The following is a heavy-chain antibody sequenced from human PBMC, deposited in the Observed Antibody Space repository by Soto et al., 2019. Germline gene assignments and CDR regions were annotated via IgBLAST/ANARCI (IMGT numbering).Heavy chain of an antibody. J-gene: IGHJ4*02. Sequence: SETLSLTCTVSGGFISSSGYPWGWIRQPPGKGLEWIGSIYYNGSPYYNPSLKSRVTISVDTSKNQFSLNLTSVTVADTAVYYCARRSGWYQNNFDDWGQGTRVTVSS. CDR2: IYYNGSP. CDR1: GGFISSSGYP. V-gene: IGHV4-39*01. D-gene: IGHD6-19*01. CDR3: ARRSGWYQNNFDD.